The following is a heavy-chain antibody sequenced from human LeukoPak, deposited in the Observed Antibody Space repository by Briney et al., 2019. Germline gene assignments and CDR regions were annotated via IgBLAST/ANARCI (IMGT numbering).Heavy chain of an antibody. CDR3: ARGANSYYYHYGMDV. V-gene: IGHV3-30-3*01. Sequence: GRSLRLSCAASGFTFSSYAMHWVRQAPGKGLEWVAVISYDGSNKYYADSVKGRFTISRDNSKNTLYLQMNSLRAEDTAVYYCARGANSYYYHYGMDVWGQGTTVTVSS. D-gene: IGHD1-1*01. CDR1: GFTFSSYA. J-gene: IGHJ6*02. CDR2: ISYDGSNK.